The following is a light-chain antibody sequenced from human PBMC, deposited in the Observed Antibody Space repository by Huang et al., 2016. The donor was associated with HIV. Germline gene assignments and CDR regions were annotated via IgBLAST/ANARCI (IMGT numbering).Light chain of an antibody. V-gene: IGKV1-16*02. CDR3: QQYYSFPYT. J-gene: IGKJ2*01. CDR1: QDISNY. CDR2: DAS. Sequence: DIQMTQSPSSLSASVGDRVTITCRASQDISNYLAWFQQKPGKAPRSLIYDASTLQRGRPSKFSGSGSVTDFTLTISSLQPEDFATYYCQQYYSFPYTFGQGTKLELK.